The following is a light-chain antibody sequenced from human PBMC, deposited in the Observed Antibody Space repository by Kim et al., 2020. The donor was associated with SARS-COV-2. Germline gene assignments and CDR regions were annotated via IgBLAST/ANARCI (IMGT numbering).Light chain of an antibody. V-gene: IGLV3-1*01. CDR1: KLGHKY. CDR2: QNS. CDR3: QAWDGSTVV. J-gene: IGLJ2*01. Sequence: YELTQPPSVSVSPGQTTNIACSGDKLGHKYVCWYQQKPGQSPVVVIYQNSMRPSGIPERFSGSNSGNTATLTISVTQAMDEADYYCQAWDGSTVVFGGGTQLTVL.